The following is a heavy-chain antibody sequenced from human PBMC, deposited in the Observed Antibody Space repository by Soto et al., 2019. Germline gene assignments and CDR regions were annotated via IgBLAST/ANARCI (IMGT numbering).Heavy chain of an antibody. CDR1: GFSFSRYA. CDR3: AKTSVSSLLYCSGGSCYSGAFDS. V-gene: IGHV3-23*01. Sequence: PGGSLRLSCAASGFSFSRYAMTWVRQAPGKGLEWVSGISDSGVGTYYADSVKGRFTISRDNSKNTLYLQMNSLRAEDTALYYCAKTSVSSLLYCSGGSCYSGAFDSWAKGQRSPSPQ. D-gene: IGHD2-15*01. J-gene: IGHJ3*02. CDR2: ISDSGVGT.